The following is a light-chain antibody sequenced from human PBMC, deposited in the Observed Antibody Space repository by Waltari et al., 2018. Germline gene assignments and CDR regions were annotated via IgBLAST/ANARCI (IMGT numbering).Light chain of an antibody. CDR3: QVWDSRSDHLWV. CDR1: NFGSKR. J-gene: IGLJ3*02. Sequence: SYVLTQPPSVSVAPGQTARITRGGNNFGSKRVHWYQQRPGQAPVLVVYDDSDRPSGIPERFSGSKSGNTATLTIGRVEAGDEADYYCQVWDSRSDHLWVFGGGTKLTVL. V-gene: IGLV3-21*02. CDR2: DDS.